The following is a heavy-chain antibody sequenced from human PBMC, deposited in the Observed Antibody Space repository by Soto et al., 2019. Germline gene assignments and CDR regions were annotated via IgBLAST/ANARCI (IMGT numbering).Heavy chain of an antibody. V-gene: IGHV3-53*01. D-gene: IGHD3-10*01. CDR1: ECTVVSTY. CDR2: IYSGGYT. CDR3: AKGLRGVACFFGC. Sequence: PGGSLRLSWGASECTVVSTYMSWVLQSPGKGPEWVSFIYSGGYTYYADSVKGRFIISRDNSKNTLYLQMYSLRAEDTAVYDCAKGLRGVACFFGCRGQRTLVTVSS. J-gene: IGHJ1*01.